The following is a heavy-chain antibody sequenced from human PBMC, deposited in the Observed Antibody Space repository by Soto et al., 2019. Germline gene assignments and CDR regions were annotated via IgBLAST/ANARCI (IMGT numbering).Heavy chain of an antibody. J-gene: IGHJ4*02. Sequence: ASVKVSCKASGYTFTTSGISWVRQAHGQGLEWMGWISVDNGNINYAQKFQGRVTMTRDTSTNTAYMELRSLRSDDMAVYYCGRNCSCADFDYWGQGAPVTVSS. D-gene: IGHD2-21*01. V-gene: IGHV1-18*03. CDR3: GRNCSCADFDY. CDR2: ISVDNGNI. CDR1: GYTFTTSG.